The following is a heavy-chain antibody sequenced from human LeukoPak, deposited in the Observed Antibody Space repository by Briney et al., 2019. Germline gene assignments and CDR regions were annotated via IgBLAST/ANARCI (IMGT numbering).Heavy chain of an antibody. CDR3: AKDVVGHQWVENY. D-gene: IGHD2-2*01. J-gene: IGHJ4*02. CDR2: ISSSSSYI. CDR1: GFTFSSYS. Sequence: GGSLRLSCAASGFTFSSYSMNWVRQAPGKWLEWVSSISSSSSYIYYADSVKGRFTISRDNAKNSLYLQMNSLRAEDTAVYYCAKDVVGHQWVENYWGQGTLATVSS. V-gene: IGHV3-21*01.